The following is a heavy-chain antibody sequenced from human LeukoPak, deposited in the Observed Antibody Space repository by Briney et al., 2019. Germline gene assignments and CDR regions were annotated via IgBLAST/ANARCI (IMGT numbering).Heavy chain of an antibody. D-gene: IGHD4-17*01. CDR1: GYTLTGYY. Sequence: GASVKVSCKASGYTLTGYYVHWVRQAPGQGLEWMGIINPSGGSTSYAQKFQGRVTMTRDTSTSTVYMELSSLRSEDTAVYYCARDLLPENKLYYGEGSWLDPWGQGTLVTVSS. V-gene: IGHV1-46*01. CDR2: INPSGGST. CDR3: ARDLLPENKLYYGEGSWLDP. J-gene: IGHJ5*02.